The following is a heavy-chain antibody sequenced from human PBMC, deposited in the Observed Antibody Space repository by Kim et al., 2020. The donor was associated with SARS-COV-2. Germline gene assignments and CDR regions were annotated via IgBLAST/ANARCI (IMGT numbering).Heavy chain of an antibody. CDR2: IIPIFGTA. D-gene: IGHD2-2*01. Sequence: SVKVSCKASGGTFSSYAISWVRQAPGQGLEWMGGIIPIFGTANYAQKFQGRVTITADESTSTAYMELSSLRSEDTAVYYCARNIVVVPAASPDYYYYGMDVWGQGTTVTVSS. CDR1: GGTFSSYA. V-gene: IGHV1-69*13. J-gene: IGHJ6*02. CDR3: ARNIVVVPAASPDYYYYGMDV.